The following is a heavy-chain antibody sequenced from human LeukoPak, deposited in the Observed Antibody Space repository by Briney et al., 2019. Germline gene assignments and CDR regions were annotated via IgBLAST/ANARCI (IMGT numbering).Heavy chain of an antibody. D-gene: IGHD2-21*02. J-gene: IGHJ6*02. CDR1: GGTFSSYA. V-gene: IGHV1-69*04. Sequence: GASVKVSCKASGGTFSSYAISWVRQAPGQGLEWMGRIIPIFGIANYAQKFQGRVTITADKSTSTAYMELSSLRSEDTAVYYCAHEFPCGGGCYGYFYYYGMDVWGQGTTVTVSS. CDR3: AHEFPCGGGCYGYFYYYGMDV. CDR2: IIPIFGIA.